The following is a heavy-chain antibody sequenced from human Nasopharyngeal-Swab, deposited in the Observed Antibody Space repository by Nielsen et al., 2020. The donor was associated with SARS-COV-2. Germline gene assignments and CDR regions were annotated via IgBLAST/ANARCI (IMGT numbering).Heavy chain of an antibody. V-gene: IGHV3-48*03. J-gene: IGHJ5*02. CDR2: ISSSGSTI. CDR1: GFTFSSYE. CDR3: ARKGLYDSSGYPFDP. D-gene: IGHD3-22*01. Sequence: GESLKISCAASGFTFSSYEMNWVRQAPGKGLEWVSYISSSGSTIYYADSVKGRFTISRVNAKNSLYLQMNSLRAEDTAVYYCARKGLYDSSGYPFDPWGQGTLVTVSS.